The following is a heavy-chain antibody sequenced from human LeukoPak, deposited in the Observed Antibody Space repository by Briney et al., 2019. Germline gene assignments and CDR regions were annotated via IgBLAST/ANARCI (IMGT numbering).Heavy chain of an antibody. V-gene: IGHV3-30*02. Sequence: HSGGSLRLSCAASGFPFSKYGMYWVRQAPGKGLEWAAYIQFDENNKYYTDSVKGRFTISRDNSRNTLFLQMNSLRPEDAAVYYCAKPTSGTAPRPLDYWGRGTLVTVSS. D-gene: IGHD1-26*01. CDR2: IQFDENNK. CDR1: GFPFSKYG. CDR3: AKPTSGTAPRPLDY. J-gene: IGHJ4*02.